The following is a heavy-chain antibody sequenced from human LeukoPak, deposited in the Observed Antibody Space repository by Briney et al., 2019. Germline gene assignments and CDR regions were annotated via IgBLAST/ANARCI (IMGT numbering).Heavy chain of an antibody. CDR1: GFSFSSFG. V-gene: IGHV3-48*02. CDR2: ISYSSSLT. CDR3: AKVIRGGYGMDV. D-gene: IGHD3-10*01. Sequence: GGSLRLSCAPSGFSFSSFGMNWVREAPGKGLEWVSYISYSSSLTDYADSVKGRFTLSRDDAKNSLSLQLNSLRDEDTAVYFCAKVIRGGYGMDVWGQGTTVTVSS. J-gene: IGHJ6*02.